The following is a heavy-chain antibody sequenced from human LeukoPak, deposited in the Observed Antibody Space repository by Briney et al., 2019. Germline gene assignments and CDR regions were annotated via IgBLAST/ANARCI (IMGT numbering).Heavy chain of an antibody. CDR1: GFTFDDYG. D-gene: IGHD3-10*01. V-gene: IGHV3-23*01. CDR3: AKERPLWFGELFL. J-gene: IGHJ4*02. CDR2: ISGSGGST. Sequence: GGSLRLSCAASGFTFDDYGMIWVRQAPGKGLEWVSAISGSGGSTYYADSVKGRFTISRDNSKNTLYLQMNSLRAEDTAVYYCAKERPLWFGELFLWGQGTLVTVSS.